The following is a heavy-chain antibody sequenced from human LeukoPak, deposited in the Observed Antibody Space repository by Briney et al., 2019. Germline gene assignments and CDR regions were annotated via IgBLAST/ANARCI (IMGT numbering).Heavy chain of an antibody. CDR3: ARYSYYYTSRSIHYYFDY. J-gene: IGHJ4*02. Sequence: PSETLSLTCTVSGGSISSSSYYWGWIRQPPGKGLEWIGSIYYSGSTYYNPSLKSRVTISVDTSKNQLSLKLSSVTAADTAVFYCARYSYYYTSRSIHYYFDYWAREPWSPSPQ. CDR2: IYYSGST. D-gene: IGHD3-10*01. CDR1: GGSISSSSYY. V-gene: IGHV4-39*07.